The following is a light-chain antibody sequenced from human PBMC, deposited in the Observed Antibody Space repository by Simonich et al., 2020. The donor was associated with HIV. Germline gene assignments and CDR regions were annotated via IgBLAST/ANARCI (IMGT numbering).Light chain of an antibody. CDR1: RGISTW. CDR2: WAS. CDR3: QQSYNTPYT. V-gene: IGKV4-1*01. Sequence: DIQMTQSPSSVSASVGDRVTITCRASRGISTWLAWYQQKPGQPPKLLIYWASTRESGVPDRFSGSGSGTDFTLTISSLQAEDVAVYYCQQSYNTPYTFGQGTKLEIK. J-gene: IGKJ2*01.